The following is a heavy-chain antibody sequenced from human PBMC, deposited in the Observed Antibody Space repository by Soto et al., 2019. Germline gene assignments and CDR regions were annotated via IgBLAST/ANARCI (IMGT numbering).Heavy chain of an antibody. V-gene: IGHV4-34*01. CDR3: ARGGVVVPAAPTTGGGWFDP. Sequence: QVQLQQWGAGLLKPSETLSLTCAVYGGSFSGYYWSWIRQPPGKGLEWIGEINHSGSTNYNPSLKSRVTISVDTSKNQFSLKLSSVTAADTAVYYCARGGVVVPAAPTTGGGWFDPWGQGTLVTVSS. CDR2: INHSGST. D-gene: IGHD2-2*01. J-gene: IGHJ5*02. CDR1: GGSFSGYY.